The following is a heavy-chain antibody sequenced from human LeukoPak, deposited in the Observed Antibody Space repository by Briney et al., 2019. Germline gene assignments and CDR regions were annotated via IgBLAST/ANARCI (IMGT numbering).Heavy chain of an antibody. V-gene: IGHV1-69*05. CDR3: ARSLRFLEVMDV. D-gene: IGHD3-3*01. J-gene: IGHJ6*04. CDR1: GGTFSSYA. CDR2: IIPIFGTA. Sequence: SVKVSCKASGGTFSSYAINWVRQAPGQGLEWMGRIIPIFGTANYAQKFQGRVTITTDESTSTAYMELSSLRSEDTAVYYCARSLRFLEVMDVWGKGTTVTVSS.